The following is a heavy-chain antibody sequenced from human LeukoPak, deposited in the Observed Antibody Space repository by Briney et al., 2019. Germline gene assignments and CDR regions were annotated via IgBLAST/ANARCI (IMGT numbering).Heavy chain of an antibody. Sequence: PSETLSLTCSVSGDSISSRDYYWSWIRQPPGKGLEWIGYIYYSGSTSYNPSLKSRVTISVDTSKNQFSLRLSSVTAADTAVYYCARLVDTAMVFDYFDYWGQGTLVTVSS. D-gene: IGHD5-18*01. CDR2: IYYSGST. CDR3: ARLVDTAMVFDYFDY. V-gene: IGHV4-30-4*08. CDR1: GDSISSRDYY. J-gene: IGHJ4*02.